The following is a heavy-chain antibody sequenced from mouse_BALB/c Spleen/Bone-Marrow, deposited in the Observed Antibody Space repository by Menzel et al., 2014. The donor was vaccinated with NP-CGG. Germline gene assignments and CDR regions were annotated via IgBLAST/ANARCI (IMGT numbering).Heavy chain of an antibody. J-gene: IGHJ3*01. V-gene: IGHV1S135*01. D-gene: IGHD1-1*01. CDR3: ARDNYYGSSTGFAY. Sequence: VQLKQSGPELVKPGASVKVSCKASGYAFTSYNMYWVKQSHGKSLEWIGYIDPYNGGTSYNQKFKGKATLTVDKSSSTAYMLLNSLTSEDSAVYYCARDNYYGSSTGFAYWGQGTLVTVSA. CDR2: IDPYNGGT. CDR1: GYAFTSYN.